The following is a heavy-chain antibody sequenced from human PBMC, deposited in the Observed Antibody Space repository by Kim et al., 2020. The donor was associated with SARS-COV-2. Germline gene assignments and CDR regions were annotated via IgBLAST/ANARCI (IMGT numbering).Heavy chain of an antibody. J-gene: IGHJ3*02. Sequence: GGSLRLSCAASGFTFFSYAMTWVRQTPGKWLEWVSGISGSGGSTYYGDSVKGRFTISRATSNNTLFLQMNSLRAADTAVYYCAKDLYATSIWGQGTMV. CDR3: AKDLYATSI. V-gene: IGHV3-23*01. D-gene: IGHD1-26*01. CDR1: GFTFFSYA. CDR2: ISGSGGST.